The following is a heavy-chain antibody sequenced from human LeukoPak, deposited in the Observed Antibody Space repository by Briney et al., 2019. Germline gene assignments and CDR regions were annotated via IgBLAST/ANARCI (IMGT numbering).Heavy chain of an antibody. D-gene: IGHD5-18*01. CDR2: IYHSGST. CDR3: AGQLCFLFYYFDY. J-gene: IGHJ4*02. V-gene: IGHV4-38-2*01. CDR1: GYSISSGYY. Sequence: SETLSLTCAVSGYSISSGYYWGWIRQPPGKGLEGIGSIYHSGSTYYNPSLKIRVTISVDTSKIQFTLKLSSVTAADTAVYSCAGQLCFLFYYFDYWGQGTLVTVSS.